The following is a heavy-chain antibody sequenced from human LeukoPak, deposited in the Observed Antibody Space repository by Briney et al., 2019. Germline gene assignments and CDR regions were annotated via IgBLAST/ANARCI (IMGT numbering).Heavy chain of an antibody. J-gene: IGHJ3*02. D-gene: IGHD3-22*01. V-gene: IGHV4-59*01. Sequence: GSLRLSCAASGFTFSDYYMSWIRQPPGKGLEWIGYIYYSGSTNYNPSLKSRVTISVDTSKNQFSLKLSSVTAADTAVYYCARVDSSGYYYEDDAFDIWGQGTMVTVSS. CDR3: ARVDSSGYYYEDDAFDI. CDR1: GFTFSDYY. CDR2: IYYSGST.